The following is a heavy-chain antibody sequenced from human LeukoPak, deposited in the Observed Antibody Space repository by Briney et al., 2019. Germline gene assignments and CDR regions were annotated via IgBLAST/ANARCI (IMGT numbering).Heavy chain of an antibody. CDR3: ARQEYCSGGSCYTWFDP. J-gene: IGHJ5*02. V-gene: IGHV5-51*01. Sequence: GESLKISCKGSGYSFTSYWIGWVRQMPGKGLEWMGIIYPADSDIRYSPSFQGQVTISVDKSISTAYLQWSSLKASDTAMYYCARQEYCSGGSCYTWFDPWGLGTLVTVSS. CDR2: IYPADSDI. CDR1: GYSFTSYW. D-gene: IGHD2-15*01.